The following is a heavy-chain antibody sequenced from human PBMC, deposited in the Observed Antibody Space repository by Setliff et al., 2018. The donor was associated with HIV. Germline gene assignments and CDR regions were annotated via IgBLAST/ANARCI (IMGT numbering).Heavy chain of an antibody. CDR2: INHSGST. V-gene: IGHV4-34*01. D-gene: IGHD4-17*01. CDR3: ARVWLHFGDDIPRFDP. CDR1: GESLSGGY. J-gene: IGHJ5*02. Sequence: PSETLSLTCAVYGESLSGGYWSWIRQSPGKGLEWIGEINHSGSTNYNPSLKSRVTISVDTSKKQFSLNLSSVTAADTAVYYCARVWLHFGDDIPRFDPWGQGILVTVSS.